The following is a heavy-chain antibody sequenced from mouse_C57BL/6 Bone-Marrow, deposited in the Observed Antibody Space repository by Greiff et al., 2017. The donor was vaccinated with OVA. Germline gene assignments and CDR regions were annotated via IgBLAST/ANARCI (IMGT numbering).Heavy chain of an antibody. Sequence: EVQLQQSGAELARPGASVKLSCKASGYTFTSYGISWVKQRPGQGLEWIGYIYIGNGYTEYNEKFKGKATLTSDTSSSTAYMQLSSLTSEDSAIYFCARRAAYYAMDYWGQGTSVTVSS. CDR2: IYIGNGYT. CDR3: ARRAAYYAMDY. J-gene: IGHJ4*01. V-gene: IGHV1-58*01. D-gene: IGHD3-3*01. CDR1: GYTFTSYG.